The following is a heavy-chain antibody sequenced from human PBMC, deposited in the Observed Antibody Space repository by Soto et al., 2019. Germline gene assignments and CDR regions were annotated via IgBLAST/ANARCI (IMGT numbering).Heavy chain of an antibody. CDR2: ISGSGDST. D-gene: IGHD6-19*01. Sequence: GWSLRLSCAASGLTFSNYAMNWVRQAPGKGLEWVSNISGSGDSTYYADSVKGRFTISRDNSKNTLYLQMNSLRAEDTAIYYCAKEGSGWYSRGCFDLWGRGTMVTVSS. CDR3: AKEGSGWYSRGCFDL. V-gene: IGHV3-23*01. J-gene: IGHJ3*01. CDR1: GLTFSNYA.